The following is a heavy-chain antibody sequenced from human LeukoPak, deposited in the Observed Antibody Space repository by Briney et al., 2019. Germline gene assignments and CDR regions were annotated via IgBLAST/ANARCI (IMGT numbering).Heavy chain of an antibody. D-gene: IGHD3-16*01. CDR1: GGSISSDY. Sequence: SETLSLTCTVSGGSISSDYWSWIRQPPGKGLEWIGYIYYSGSTNYNPSLKSRVTISVDTSKNQFSLKLSSVTAADTAVYYCARQGDSYFDYWGQGTLVTVSS. CDR2: IYYSGST. V-gene: IGHV4-59*01. J-gene: IGHJ4*02. CDR3: ARQGDSYFDY.